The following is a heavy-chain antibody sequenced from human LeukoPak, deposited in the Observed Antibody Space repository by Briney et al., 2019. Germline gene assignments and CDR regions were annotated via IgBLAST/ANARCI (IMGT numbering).Heavy chain of an antibody. V-gene: IGHV4-4*09. J-gene: IGHJ5*02. CDR2: IYTSGST. Sequence: SETLSLTCTVSGGSISSYYWSWIRQPPGKGLEWIGYIYTSGSTNYNPSLKSRVTISVDTSKNQFSLKLSSVTAADTAVYYCARQLGPGYDFWSGYYLSWFDPWGQGTLVTVSS. CDR3: ARQLGPGYDFWSGYYLSWFDP. CDR1: GGSISSYY. D-gene: IGHD3-3*01.